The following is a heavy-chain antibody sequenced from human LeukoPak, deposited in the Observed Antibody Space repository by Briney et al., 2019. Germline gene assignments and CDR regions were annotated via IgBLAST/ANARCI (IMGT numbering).Heavy chain of an antibody. J-gene: IGHJ4*02. CDR1: GGSISSSSYY. V-gene: IGHV4-39*01. CDR3: ARQEYSYGSWYYYDSSGYSFDY. Sequence: SETLSLTCTVSGGSISSSSYYWGWIRQPPGKGLEWIGSIYYSGSTYYNPSLKSRVTISVYTSKNQFSLKLSSLTAADTAVYYCARQEYSYGSWYYYDSSGYSFDYWGQGTLVTVSS. D-gene: IGHD3-22*01. CDR2: IYYSGST.